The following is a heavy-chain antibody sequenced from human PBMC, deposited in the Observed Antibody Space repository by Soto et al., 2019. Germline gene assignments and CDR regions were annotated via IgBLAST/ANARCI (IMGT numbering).Heavy chain of an antibody. D-gene: IGHD3-3*01. CDR2: IYPGDSDT. CDR1: GYSFTSYW. J-gene: IGHJ6*02. V-gene: IGHV5-51*01. CDR3: ARPTTYYDFWSGYIGEGYYGMDV. Sequence: LNISCKGSGYSFTSYWIGWVRQMPGKGLEWMGIIYPGDSDTRYSPSFQGQVTISADKSISTAYLQWSSLKASDTAMYYCARPTTYYDFWSGYIGEGYYGMDVWGQGTTVTVSS.